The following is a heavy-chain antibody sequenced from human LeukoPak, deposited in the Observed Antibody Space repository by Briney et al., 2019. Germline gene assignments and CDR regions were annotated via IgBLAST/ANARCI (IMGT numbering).Heavy chain of an antibody. CDR1: GFTFSSYG. D-gene: IGHD2-21*01. J-gene: IGHJ3*02. V-gene: IGHV3-48*04. CDR3: ARDNSIKTFDI. CDR2: ISSSGSTI. Sequence: GGSLRLSCAASGFTFSSYGIHWVRQAPGKGLEWVSYISSSGSTIYYADSVKGRFTISRDNAMNSLYLQMNSLRAEDTAVYYCARDNSIKTFDIWGQGTMVTVSS.